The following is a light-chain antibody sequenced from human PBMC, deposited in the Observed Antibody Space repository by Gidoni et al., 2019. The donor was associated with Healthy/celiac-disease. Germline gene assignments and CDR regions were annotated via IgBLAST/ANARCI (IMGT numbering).Light chain of an antibody. J-gene: IGKJ5*01. CDR2: DAS. CDR1: QSVSSY. V-gene: IGKV3-11*01. Sequence: EIVLTQSPATLSLSPGERATLSCRASQSVSSYVAWYQQKPGQAPRLLIYDASNRATGIPARFSGSGSGTDFTLTISRLEPEDFAVYYCQQRSNWPPSITFGQGTRLEIK. CDR3: QQRSNWPPSIT.